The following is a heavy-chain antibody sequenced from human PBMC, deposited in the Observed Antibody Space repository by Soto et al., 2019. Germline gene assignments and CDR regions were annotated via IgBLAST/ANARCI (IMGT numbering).Heavy chain of an antibody. CDR2: ISAHNDNT. V-gene: IGHV1-18*01. J-gene: IGHJ4*02. CDR3: GRVRDGDS. CDR1: GYAFTTYG. Sequence: QVHLVQSGAEVKKPGASVKVSCKGSGYAFTTYGITWVRQAPGQGLEWMGWISAHNDNTNYAQKLQGIVNGTRDTSTSTAYMELRILRSDDTAVYYCGRVRDGDSGGQGSLVTVPP. D-gene: IGHD3-10*01.